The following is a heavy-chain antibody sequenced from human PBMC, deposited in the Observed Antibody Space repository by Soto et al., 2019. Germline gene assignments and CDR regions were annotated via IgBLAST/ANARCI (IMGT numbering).Heavy chain of an antibody. CDR3: ARVIDWKPYYYYYGMDV. J-gene: IGHJ6*02. Sequence: VASVKVSCKASGGTFSSYAISWVRQAPGQGLEWMGGIIPIFGTANYAQKFQGRVTITADESTSTAYMELSSLRSEDTAVYYCARVIDWKPYYYYYGMDVWGQGTTVTVYS. CDR1: GGTFSSYA. V-gene: IGHV1-69*13. CDR2: IIPIFGTA. D-gene: IGHD1-1*01.